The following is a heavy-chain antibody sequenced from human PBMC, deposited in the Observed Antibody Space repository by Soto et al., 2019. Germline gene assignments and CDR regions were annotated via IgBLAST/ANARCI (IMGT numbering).Heavy chain of an antibody. Sequence: ASVKVSCKASGYTFTSYGISWVRQAPGQGLEWMGWISAYNGNTNYAQKLQGRVTMTTDTSTSTAYMELRSLRSDDTAVYYCARDDVLCDGGRCYGVPLDVWGKGPTVTVSS. D-gene: IGHD2-15*01. CDR1: GYTFTSYG. J-gene: IGHJ6*04. V-gene: IGHV1-18*01. CDR2: ISAYNGNT. CDR3: ARDDVLCDGGRCYGVPLDV.